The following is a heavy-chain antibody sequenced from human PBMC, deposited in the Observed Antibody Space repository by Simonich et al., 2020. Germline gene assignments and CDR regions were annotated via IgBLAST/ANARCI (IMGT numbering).Heavy chain of an antibody. CDR2: INPNSVGT. J-gene: IGHJ3*02. CDR3: ARNGLVGILKAFDI. D-gene: IGHD2-21*01. Sequence: QVQLVQSGAEVKKPGASVKVSCKASGYTFTGYYMHWVRPAPRKGLEWMGWINPNSVGTTYAQKCQGRVTMTRDTSISTAYMELSRLRSDDTAVYYCARNGLVGILKAFDIWGQGTMVTVSS. V-gene: IGHV1-2*02. CDR1: GYTFTGYY.